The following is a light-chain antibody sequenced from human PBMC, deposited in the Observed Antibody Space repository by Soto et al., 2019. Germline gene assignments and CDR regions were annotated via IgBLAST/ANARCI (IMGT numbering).Light chain of an antibody. CDR2: EVS. CDR1: SSDVGGYNY. CDR3: SSYAGSNNPVI. Sequence: QSALTQPPSASGSPAQSVTISCTGTSSDVGGYNYVSWYQQHPGKAPKFLIFEVSRRPSGVPDRFSGSKSGNTASLTVSGLQVDDEADYYCSSYAGSNNPVIFGGGTKLTVL. V-gene: IGLV2-8*01. J-gene: IGLJ2*01.